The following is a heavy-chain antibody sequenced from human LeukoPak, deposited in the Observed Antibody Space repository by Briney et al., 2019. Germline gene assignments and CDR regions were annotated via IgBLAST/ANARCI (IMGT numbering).Heavy chain of an antibody. CDR1: GGSISSYY. CDR2: IYYSGST. D-gene: IGHD2/OR15-2a*01. V-gene: IGHV4-59*01. J-gene: IGHJ3*02. CDR3: ARVSWPNDAFDI. Sequence: SETLSLTCTVSGGSISSYYWSWIRQPAGKGLEWIGYIYYSGSTNYNPSLKSRVTISVDTSKNQFSLKLSSVTAADTAVYYCARVSWPNDAFDIWGQGTMVTVSS.